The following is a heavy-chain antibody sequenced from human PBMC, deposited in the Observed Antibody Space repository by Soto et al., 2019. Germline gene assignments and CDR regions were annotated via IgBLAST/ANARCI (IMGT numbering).Heavy chain of an antibody. V-gene: IGHV1-69*13. Sequence: SVKVSCKASGGTFSSYVISWVRQAPGQGLEWMGGIIPIFGTANYAQKFQGRVTITADESTSTAYMELSSLRSEDTAVYYCAREGYYDFWSGYSHNWFDPWGQGTLVTVSS. CDR3: AREGYYDFWSGYSHNWFDP. J-gene: IGHJ5*02. CDR2: IIPIFGTA. D-gene: IGHD3-3*01. CDR1: GGTFSSYV.